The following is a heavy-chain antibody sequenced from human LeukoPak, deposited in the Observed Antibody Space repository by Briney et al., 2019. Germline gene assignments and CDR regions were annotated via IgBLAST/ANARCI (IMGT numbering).Heavy chain of an antibody. D-gene: IGHD2-15*01. CDR3: VRISLDCSGGTCQGGY. CDR1: GFTFSNYW. V-gene: IGHV3-74*01. J-gene: IGHJ4*02. Sequence: GGSLRLSCAASGFTFSNYWMYWVRQVPGKGLVWVSGINSDGRSTNYADSVKGRFSISRDNAKNTLYLQMNSLRAEDTAVYYCVRISLDCSGGTCQGGYWGQGTLVTVSS. CDR2: INSDGRST.